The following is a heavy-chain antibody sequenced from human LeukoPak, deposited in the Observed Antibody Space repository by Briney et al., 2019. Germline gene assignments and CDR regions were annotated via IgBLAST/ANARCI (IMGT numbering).Heavy chain of an antibody. V-gene: IGHV3-23*01. J-gene: IGHJ4*02. CDR3: VKDIVVVPAAIGGLFDY. Sequence: GGSLRLSCAASGFTFSSYAMSWVRQAPGKGLEWVSAISGSGGSTYYADSVKGRFTISRDNSKNTLYLQMNSLRAEDTAVYYCVKDIVVVPAAIGGLFDYWGQGTLVTVSS. D-gene: IGHD2-2*01. CDR2: ISGSGGST. CDR1: GFTFSSYA.